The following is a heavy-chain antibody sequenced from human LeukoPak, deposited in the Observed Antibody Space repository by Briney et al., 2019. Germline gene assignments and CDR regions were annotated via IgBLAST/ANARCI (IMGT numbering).Heavy chain of an antibody. D-gene: IGHD2-8*01. Sequence: GGSLRLSCAASGFTFSDFWMSWVRQAPGKGLEWVANIKKDGSEKYYVDSVEGRFTISRDNAKNSLYLQMNSLRAEDTAVYYCARGNGVDYWGQGTLVTVSS. CDR1: GFTFSDFW. J-gene: IGHJ4*02. CDR3: ARGNGVDY. CDR2: IKKDGSEK. V-gene: IGHV3-7*04.